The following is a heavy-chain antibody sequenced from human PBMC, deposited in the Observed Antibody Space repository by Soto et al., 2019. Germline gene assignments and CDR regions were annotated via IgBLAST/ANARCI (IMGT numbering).Heavy chain of an antibody. CDR1: GFTFSSYS. CDR2: ISSSSSYI. CDR3: ARDLRDILEWLFEPYYFDY. J-gene: IGHJ4*02. Sequence: EVQLVESGGGLVKPGGSLRLSCAASGFTFSSYSMNWVRQAPGKGLEWVSSISSSSSYIYYADSVKGRFTISRDNAKNSLYLQMNGLRAEDTVVYYCARDLRDILEWLFEPYYFDYWGQGTLVTVSS. V-gene: IGHV3-21*01. D-gene: IGHD3-3*01.